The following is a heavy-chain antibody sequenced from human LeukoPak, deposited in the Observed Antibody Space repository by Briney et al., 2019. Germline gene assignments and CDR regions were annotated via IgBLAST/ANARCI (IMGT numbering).Heavy chain of an antibody. CDR3: STARRGGLSYYYMDV. CDR1: GCTFSSYA. CDR2: IIPIFGTA. J-gene: IGHJ6*03. Sequence: SVKVSCKASGCTFSSYAISWVRQAPGQALEWIGGIIPIFGTANYAQKFQGRVTITTDESTSTAYMELSSLRSEDTAVYYCSTARRGGLSYYYMDVWGKGTTVTVSS. V-gene: IGHV1-69*05.